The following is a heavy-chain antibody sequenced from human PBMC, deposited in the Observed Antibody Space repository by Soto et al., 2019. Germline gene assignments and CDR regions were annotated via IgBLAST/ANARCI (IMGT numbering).Heavy chain of an antibody. D-gene: IGHD2-21*01. CDR2: IYYSGST. CDR3: ARAPRPGGDFDY. CDR1: GDSISSGGYY. V-gene: IGHV4-31*03. J-gene: IGHJ4*02. Sequence: QVQLQESGPGLVKPSQTLSLTGTVSGDSISSGGYYWSWIRQHPGKGLEWIGYIYYSGSTYYNPSLKSRVTISVDTSKNQFSLKLSSVTAADTAVYYCARAPRPGGDFDYWGQGTLVTVSS.